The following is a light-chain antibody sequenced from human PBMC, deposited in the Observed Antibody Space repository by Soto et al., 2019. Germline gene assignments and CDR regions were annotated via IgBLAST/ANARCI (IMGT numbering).Light chain of an antibody. CDR1: SSDVGSYNL. Sequence: QSALTQPASVSGSPGQSSTISFTGTSSDVGSYNLVSWYQQHPGEAPKLMIYEDTKRPSGVSYRFSASKSGNTASLTISGLQAEDEADYYCCSYASGNTHVFGAGTKVTVL. V-gene: IGLV2-23*01. CDR3: CSYASGNTHV. CDR2: EDT. J-gene: IGLJ1*01.